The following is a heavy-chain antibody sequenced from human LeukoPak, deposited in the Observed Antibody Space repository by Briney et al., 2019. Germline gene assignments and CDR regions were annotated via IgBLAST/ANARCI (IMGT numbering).Heavy chain of an antibody. CDR2: INHSGST. D-gene: IGHD3-22*01. Sequence: SETLSLACTVSGVSISSSTYYWVWIRQPPGKGLEWIGEINHSGSTNYNPSLKSRVTISVDTSKNQFSLKLSSVTAADTAVYYCARSAPYYDSSGYYHYHYYYMDVWGKGTTVTVSS. CDR1: GVSISSSTYY. V-gene: IGHV4-39*07. J-gene: IGHJ6*03. CDR3: ARSAPYYDSSGYYHYHYYYMDV.